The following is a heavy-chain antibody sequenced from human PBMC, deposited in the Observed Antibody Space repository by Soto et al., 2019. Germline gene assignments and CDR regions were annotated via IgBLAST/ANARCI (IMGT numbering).Heavy chain of an antibody. CDR3: AKAAGDIVVVVAATSYFDY. CDR1: GFTFSSYG. V-gene: IGHV3-30*18. CDR2: ISYDGSNK. D-gene: IGHD2-15*01. Sequence: QVQLVGSGGGVVQPGRSLRLSCAASGFTFSSYGMHWVRQAPGKGLEWVAVISYDGSNKYYADSVKGRFTISRDNSKNTLYLQMNSLRAEDTAVYYCAKAAGDIVVVVAATSYFDYWGQGTLVTVSS. J-gene: IGHJ4*02.